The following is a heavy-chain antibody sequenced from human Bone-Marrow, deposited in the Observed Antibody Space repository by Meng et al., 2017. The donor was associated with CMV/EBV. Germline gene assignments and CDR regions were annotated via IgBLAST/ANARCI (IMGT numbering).Heavy chain of an antibody. V-gene: IGHV3-7*01. Sequence: ESLKISCAASGFTFSNYWMSWVRQAPGRGLEWLANIKTDGSEKYSVASVRGRFTISRDNAKNSLSLQMTSLRVDDTAVYYCARRGGGFDYWGQGTLATVSS. J-gene: IGHJ4*02. D-gene: IGHD3-10*01. CDR1: GFTFSNYW. CDR2: IKTDGSEK. CDR3: ARRGGGFDY.